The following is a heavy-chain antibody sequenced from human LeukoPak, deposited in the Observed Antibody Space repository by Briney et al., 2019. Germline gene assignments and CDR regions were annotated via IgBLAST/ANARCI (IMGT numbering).Heavy chain of an antibody. J-gene: IGHJ4*02. D-gene: IGHD3-22*01. CDR2: ISGSSSYV. CDR1: GFPFSAYS. Sequence: GGSLRLSCAASGFPFSAYSMNWIRHAPGKGLEWVSSISGSSSYVYYADSVKGRFTISRDNAKNSLYLHMNSLRAEDTAVYYCAKAYYDPSGYSYYFDYWGQGILVTVSS. V-gene: IGHV3-21*01. CDR3: AKAYYDPSGYSYYFDY.